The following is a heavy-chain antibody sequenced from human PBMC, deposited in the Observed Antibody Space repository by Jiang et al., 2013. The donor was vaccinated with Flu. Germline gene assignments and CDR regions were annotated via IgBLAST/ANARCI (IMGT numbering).Heavy chain of an antibody. J-gene: IGHJ3*02. CDR3: ARRITMIAGVASKDAFDI. Sequence: GAEVKKPGESLKISCKGSGYSFTSYWIGWVRQMPGKGLEWMGIIYPGDSDTRYSPSFQGQVTISADKSIITAYLQWSSLKASDTAMYYCARRITMIAGVASKDAFDIWGQGQWSPSLQ. CDR2: IYPGDSDT. V-gene: IGHV5-51*01. CDR1: GYSFTSYW. D-gene: IGHD3-22*01.